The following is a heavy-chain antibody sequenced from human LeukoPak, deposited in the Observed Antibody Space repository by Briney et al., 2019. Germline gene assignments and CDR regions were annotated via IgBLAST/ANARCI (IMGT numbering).Heavy chain of an antibody. CDR1: GGSFSGYY. D-gene: IGHD2-2*02. CDR3: ASDALVSAAILFY. CDR2: INHSGST. Sequence: PSETLSLTCAVYGGSFSGYYWSWIRQPPGKGLEWIGEINHSGSTNYNPSLKSRVTISVDTSKNQFSLKLSSVTAADTAVYYCASDALVSAAILFYWGQGTQVTVSS. V-gene: IGHV4-34*01. J-gene: IGHJ4*02.